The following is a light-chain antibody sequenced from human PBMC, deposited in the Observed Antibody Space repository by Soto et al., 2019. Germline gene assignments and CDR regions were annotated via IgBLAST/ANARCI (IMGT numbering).Light chain of an antibody. Sequence: EIVMTQSPATLSVSPGERATLSCRASQSVSSNLACYQQKPGQAPRLLIYGASTRATVIPARFSGSGSGTEFTLTISSLQSEDFAVYYCQQYNNWPLLTFGGGTKVEIK. CDR2: GAS. CDR1: QSVSSN. J-gene: IGKJ4*01. CDR3: QQYNNWPLLT. V-gene: IGKV3-15*01.